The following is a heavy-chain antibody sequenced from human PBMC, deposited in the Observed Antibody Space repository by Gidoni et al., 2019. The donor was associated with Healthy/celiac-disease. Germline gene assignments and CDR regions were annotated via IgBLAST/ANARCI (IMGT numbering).Heavy chain of an antibody. V-gene: IGHV3-64*01. CDR3: ARAGEQWLVTSIDY. D-gene: IGHD6-19*01. J-gene: IGHJ4*02. CDR1: GFTLRSYA. Sequence: EVQLVESGGGLFQLGGSLRLSCEAAGFTLRSYAMHWVRQAPGKGLEYVSAISSNGGSTYYANSVKGRFTISRDNSKNTLYLQMGSLRAEDMAVYYCARAGEQWLVTSIDYWGQGTLVTVSS. CDR2: ISSNGGST.